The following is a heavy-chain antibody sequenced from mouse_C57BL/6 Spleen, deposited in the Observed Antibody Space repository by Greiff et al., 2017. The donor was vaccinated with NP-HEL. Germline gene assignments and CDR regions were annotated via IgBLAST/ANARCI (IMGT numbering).Heavy chain of an antibody. Sequence: QVQLQQPGAELVRPGSSVKLSCKASGYTFTSYWMHWVKQRPIQGLEWIGNIDPSDSDTHYNQKFKDKATLTVDNSSSTAYMQLSSLTSEDSAVDYCAREAAQATYAMDYWGQGTSVTVSS. J-gene: IGHJ4*01. CDR3: AREAAQATYAMDY. V-gene: IGHV1-52*01. CDR1: GYTFTSYW. D-gene: IGHD3-2*02. CDR2: IDPSDSDT.